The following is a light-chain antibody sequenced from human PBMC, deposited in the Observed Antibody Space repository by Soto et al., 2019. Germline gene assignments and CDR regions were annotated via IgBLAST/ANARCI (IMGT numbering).Light chain of an antibody. CDR1: KKGSGGYNY. J-gene: IGLJ1*01. CDR3: YSYTTSNTRQIV. V-gene: IGLV2-14*01. CDR2: DVS. Sequence: QTLLTQPASLSGAPRQSITISPAGKKKGSGGYNYVSWYQQHPGKAPKFMIYDVSNRPSGVSNRFSGSKSGNTASLTISGLQAEDEADYYCYSYTTSNTRQIVFGTGTKVTVL.